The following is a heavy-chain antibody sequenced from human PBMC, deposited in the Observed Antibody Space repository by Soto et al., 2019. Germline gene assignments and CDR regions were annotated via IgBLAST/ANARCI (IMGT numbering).Heavy chain of an antibody. D-gene: IGHD1-26*01. CDR1: DLPFIASA. CDR3: ARDKGTTCLDT. CDR2: IWSDGSKE. V-gene: IGHV3-33*01. J-gene: IGHJ5*02. Sequence: QAQLVESGGGVVQLGRPLSLSGAASDLPFIASARPGVRQAPAKGGEWVEMIWSDGSKEYYADSVKGRFTITRDNSKNMIFLQMDSLRAEDTAVYYCARDKGTTCLDTWGQGNMVTVSS.